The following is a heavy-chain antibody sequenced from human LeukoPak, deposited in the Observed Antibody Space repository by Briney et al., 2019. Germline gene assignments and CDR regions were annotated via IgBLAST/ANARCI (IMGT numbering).Heavy chain of an antibody. D-gene: IGHD3-9*01. Sequence: PSETLSLTCTVSGGSISSYYWSWIRQPAGKGMEWIGRIYTSGSTNYNPSLKSRVTMSVDTSKNQFSLKLSSVTAADTAVYYCARDEGYFDWWPHYGMDVWGQGTTVTVSS. CDR1: GGSISSYY. J-gene: IGHJ6*02. CDR3: ARDEGYFDWWPHYGMDV. CDR2: IYTSGST. V-gene: IGHV4-4*07.